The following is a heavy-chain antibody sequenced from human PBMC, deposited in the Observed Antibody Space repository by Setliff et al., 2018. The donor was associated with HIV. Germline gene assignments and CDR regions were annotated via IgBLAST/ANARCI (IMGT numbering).Heavy chain of an antibody. Sequence: PGGSLRLSCAASGFTLRNTYMAWVRQAPGKGLEWVSTIYGSGDTYHADSVKGRFTLSRDTSQNTMYLQMNSLRREDTAVYYCARVLPYNSALDNWGQGTLVTVSS. CDR1: GFTLRNTY. D-gene: IGHD6-25*01. V-gene: IGHV3-66*02. J-gene: IGHJ4*02. CDR3: ARVLPYNSALDN. CDR2: IYGSGDT.